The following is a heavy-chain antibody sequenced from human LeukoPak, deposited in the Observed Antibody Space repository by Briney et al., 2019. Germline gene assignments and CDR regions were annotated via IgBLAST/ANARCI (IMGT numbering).Heavy chain of an antibody. J-gene: IGHJ4*02. CDR1: GFTFGKYW. CDR3: ARDQYDTWSRRGNFDS. V-gene: IGHV3-7*03. Sequence: GGSLRLSCVASGFTFGKYWMSWVGQAPGKGLEWVANIKLDGSEKNYVDSVKGRFTISRDNTKNSLYLQMNSLRAEDTAVFYCARDQYDTWSRRGNFDSWGQGTLVIVSS. CDR2: IKLDGSEK. D-gene: IGHD3-3*01.